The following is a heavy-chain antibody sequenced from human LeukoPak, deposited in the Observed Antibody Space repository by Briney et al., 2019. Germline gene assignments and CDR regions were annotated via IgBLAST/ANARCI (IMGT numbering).Heavy chain of an antibody. CDR2: IWYDGSNK. D-gene: IGHD2/OR15-2a*01. J-gene: IGHJ4*02. CDR1: GFTFSSYV. CDR3: ARDIFDNIYPDY. Sequence: AGGSLRLSCAASGFTFSSYVMHWVRQAPGKGLEWVAVIWYDGSNKYYADSVKGRFTISRDNSKNTLYLHTNSLRAEDTAVYYCARDIFDNIYPDYWGQGTLVTVSS. V-gene: IGHV3-33*01.